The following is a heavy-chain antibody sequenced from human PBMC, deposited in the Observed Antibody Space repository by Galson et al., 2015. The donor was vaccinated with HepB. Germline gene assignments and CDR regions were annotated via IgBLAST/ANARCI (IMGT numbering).Heavy chain of an antibody. J-gene: IGHJ4*02. V-gene: IGHV1-69*02. CDR2: IIPILGIA. D-gene: IGHD5-12*01. CDR1: GGTFSSYT. CDR3: ARNEPRNSGYDPAPSGDY. Sequence: SVKVSCKASGGTFSSYTISWVRQAPGQGLEWMGRIIPILGIANYAQKFQGRVTITADKSTSTAYMELSSLRSEDTAVYYCARNEPRNSGYDPAPSGDYWGQGTLVTVSS.